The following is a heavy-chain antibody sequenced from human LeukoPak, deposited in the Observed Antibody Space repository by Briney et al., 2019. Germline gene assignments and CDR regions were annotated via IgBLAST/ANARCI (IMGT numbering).Heavy chain of an antibody. J-gene: IGHJ5*02. V-gene: IGHV4-59*01. Sequence: PSETLSLTCTVSGGSISSYYWSWTRQPPGKGLEWIGYIYYSGSTNYNPSLKSRVTISVDTSKNQFSLKLSSVTAADTAVYYCAREKSYSSYHWFDPWGQGTLVTVSS. CDR2: IYYSGST. D-gene: IGHD6-19*01. CDR3: AREKSYSSYHWFDP. CDR1: GGSISSYY.